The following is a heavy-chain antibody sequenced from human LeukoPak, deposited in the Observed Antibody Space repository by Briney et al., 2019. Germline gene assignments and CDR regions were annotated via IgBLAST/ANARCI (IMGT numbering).Heavy chain of an antibody. Sequence: PGGSLRLSCAASGFTFSRHWMGWVRQAPGKGLEWVANIKQDGSQYYVDSVKGRFIISRDNAKTSLSLQMNSLRVEDTAVYYCAGGPAYRDRLDYFDYWGQGTLVTVSS. CDR3: AGGPAYRDRLDYFDY. CDR2: IKQDGSQ. J-gene: IGHJ4*02. CDR1: GFTFSRHW. V-gene: IGHV3-7*01. D-gene: IGHD3-16*02.